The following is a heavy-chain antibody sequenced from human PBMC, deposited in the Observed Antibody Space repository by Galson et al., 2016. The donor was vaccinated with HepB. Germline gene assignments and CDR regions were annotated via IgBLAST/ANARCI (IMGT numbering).Heavy chain of an antibody. Sequence: SETLSLTCSVSGGSITSDNSYWGWLRQPPGKGLEWIGTMYYTGRTFYNPSLKSRVTLSIETSENELSLKVTSVTAAYTAIYFCARDNSDLLDAFDIWGQGTVVTVSS. CDR1: GGSITSDNSY. CDR2: MYYTGRT. J-gene: IGHJ3*02. V-gene: IGHV4-39*07. D-gene: IGHD2/OR15-2a*01. CDR3: ARDNSDLLDAFDI.